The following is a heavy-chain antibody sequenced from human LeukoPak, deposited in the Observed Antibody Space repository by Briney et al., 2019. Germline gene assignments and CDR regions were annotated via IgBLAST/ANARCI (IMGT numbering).Heavy chain of an antibody. D-gene: IGHD2-21*01. Sequence: SETLSLTCAVYGGSFSGYYWSWVRQPPGKGLEWIGEINHSGSTNYNPSLKSRVTISVDTSKNQFSLKLSSVTAADTAVYYCARGLWSQHWGQGTLVTVSS. CDR1: GGSFSGYY. J-gene: IGHJ1*01. CDR2: INHSGST. CDR3: ARGLWSQH. V-gene: IGHV4-34*01.